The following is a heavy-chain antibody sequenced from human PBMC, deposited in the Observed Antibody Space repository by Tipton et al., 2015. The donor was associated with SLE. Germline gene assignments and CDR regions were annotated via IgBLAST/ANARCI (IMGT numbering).Heavy chain of an antibody. V-gene: IGHV4-4*07. J-gene: IGHJ4*02. Sequence: TLSLTCTVSGGSISSYYWSWIRQPAGKGLEWIGRIYTSGSTHYNPSLKSRVTMSVGTSKNQFSLKLSSVTAADTAAYYCASGVTTVTTGADYFDYWGQGTLVTVSS. CDR1: GGSISSYY. D-gene: IGHD4-17*01. CDR3: ASGVTTVTTGADYFDY. CDR2: IYTSGST.